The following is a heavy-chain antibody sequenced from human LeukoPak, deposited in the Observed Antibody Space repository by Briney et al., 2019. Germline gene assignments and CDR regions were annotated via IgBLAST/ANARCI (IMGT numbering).Heavy chain of an antibody. Sequence: GGSLRLSCAASGFTFDDYAMHWVRQAPGKGLEWVSGISWNSGSIGYADSVKGRFTISRDNAKNSLYLQMNSLRAEDMALYYCAKGAHSSSGYYFDYWGQGTLVTVSS. CDR2: ISWNSGSI. CDR3: AKGAHSSSGYYFDY. D-gene: IGHD6-6*01. V-gene: IGHV3-9*03. CDR1: GFTFDDYA. J-gene: IGHJ4*02.